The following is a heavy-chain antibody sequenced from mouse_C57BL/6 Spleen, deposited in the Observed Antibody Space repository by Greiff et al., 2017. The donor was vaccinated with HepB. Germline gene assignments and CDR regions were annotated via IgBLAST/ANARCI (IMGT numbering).Heavy chain of an antibody. CDR1: GFTFSDYY. CDR2: ISNGGGST. V-gene: IGHV5-12*01. J-gene: IGHJ4*01. D-gene: IGHD1-1*01. Sequence: EVQLQQSGGGLVQPGGSLKLSCAASGFTFSDYYMYWVRQTPEKRLEWVAYISNGGGSTYYPDTVKGRFTISRDNAKNTLYLQMSRLKSEDTAMYYCARHGHYYGNYYAMDYWGQGTSVTVSS. CDR3: ARHGHYYGNYYAMDY.